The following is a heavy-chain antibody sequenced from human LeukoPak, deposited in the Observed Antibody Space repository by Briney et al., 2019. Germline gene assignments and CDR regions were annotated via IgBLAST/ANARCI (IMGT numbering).Heavy chain of an antibody. V-gene: IGHV4-4*02. J-gene: IGHJ4*02. CDR3: ARGQFYHDSTGYSD. Sequence: SETLSLTCAVSGGSISSSNWWSWVRQPPGKGLEWIGEIYHSGSTNYNPSLKSRVTISVDKSKNQFSLKLSSVTAADTAVYYCARGQFYHDSTGYSDWGQGTLVTVSS. CDR1: GGSISSSNW. CDR2: IYHSGST. D-gene: IGHD3-22*01.